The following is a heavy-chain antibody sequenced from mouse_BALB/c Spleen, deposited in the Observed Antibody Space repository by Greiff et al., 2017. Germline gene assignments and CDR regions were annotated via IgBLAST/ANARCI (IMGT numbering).Heavy chain of an antibody. CDR2: INPGSGGT. J-gene: IGHJ4*01. D-gene: IGHD1-2*01. V-gene: IGHV1-54*01. CDR3: ARESLLYAMDY. CDR1: GYAFTNYL. Sequence: VQLQQSGAELVRPGTSVKVSCKASGYAFTNYLIEWVKQRPGQGLEWIGVINPGSGGTNYNEKFKGKATLTADKSSSTAYMQLSSLTSDDSAVYFCARESLLYAMDYWGQGTSVTVSS.